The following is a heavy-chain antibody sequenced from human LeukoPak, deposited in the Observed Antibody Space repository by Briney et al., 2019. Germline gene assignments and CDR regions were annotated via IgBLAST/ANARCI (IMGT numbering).Heavy chain of an antibody. CDR1: GGSISSYY. V-gene: IGHV4-59*01. CDR3: ARGLGGYYYYYMDV. CDR2: IYYSGST. D-gene: IGHD3-16*01. Sequence: SETLSLTCTVSGGSISSYYWSWIRQPPGKGLEWIGYIYYSGSTNYNPSLKSRVTISVDTSKNQFSLKLSSVTAADTAVYYCARGLGGYYYYYMDVWGKGTTVTISS. J-gene: IGHJ6*03.